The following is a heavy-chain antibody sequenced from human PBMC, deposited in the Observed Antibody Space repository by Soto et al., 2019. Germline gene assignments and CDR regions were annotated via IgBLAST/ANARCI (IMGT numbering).Heavy chain of an antibody. D-gene: IGHD4-17*01. J-gene: IGHJ4*02. CDR3: ARGLMTTVTPRLIDY. Sequence: SETLSLTCAVYGGSFSGYYWSWIRQPPGKGLEWIGEINQSGSTNYNPSLKSRVTISVDTSKNQFSLKLSSVTAADTAVYYCARGLMTTVTPRLIDYWGQGTLVTVSS. V-gene: IGHV4-34*01. CDR2: INQSGST. CDR1: GGSFSGYY.